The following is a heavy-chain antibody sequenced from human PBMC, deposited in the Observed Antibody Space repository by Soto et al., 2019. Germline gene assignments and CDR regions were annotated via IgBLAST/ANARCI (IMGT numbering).Heavy chain of an antibody. CDR3: ASSGSGHGLRYYGMDV. D-gene: IGHD1-26*01. CDR2: ISYDGSNK. J-gene: IGHJ6*02. V-gene: IGHV3-30-3*01. Sequence: QPGGPLRLSCAASGFTFSSYAMHWVRQAPGKGLEWVAVISYDGSNKYYADSVKGRFTISRDNSKNTLYLQMNSLRAEDTAVYYCASSGSGHGLRYYGMDVWGQGTTVTVSS. CDR1: GFTFSSYA.